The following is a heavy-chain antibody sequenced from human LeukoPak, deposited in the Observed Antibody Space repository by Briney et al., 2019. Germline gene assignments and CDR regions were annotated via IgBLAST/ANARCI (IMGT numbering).Heavy chain of an antibody. CDR1: GFTFNTFN. CDR2: ITSGGDYI. V-gene: IGHV3-21*01. D-gene: IGHD3-9*01. Sequence: AGGSLRLSCAASGFTFNTFNMNWVRQAPGNGLEWVSSITSGGDYIYYADSVKGRFTTSRDNAKNSLSLQLNSLRVEDTAVYYCARGHYDVLAASYKWTPDYWGQGTLVTVSS. CDR3: ARGHYDVLAASYKWTPDY. J-gene: IGHJ4*02.